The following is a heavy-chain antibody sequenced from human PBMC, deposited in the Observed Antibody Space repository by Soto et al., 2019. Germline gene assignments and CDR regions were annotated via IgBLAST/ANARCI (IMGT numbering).Heavy chain of an antibody. CDR1: GFTFRSSW. J-gene: IGHJ6*02. CDR3: VKPPVITASYYYYDMDV. CDR2: IKEDGSEK. V-gene: IGHV3-7*03. Sequence: EVKLVEVGGGLVQPGGSLRLSCAASGFTFRSSWMSWVRQVPGKGLEWVANIKEDGSEKYYVDSVKGRFTISRDNSKNTVFLQMNSLRDEDTAVYYCVKPPVITASYYYYDMDVWGQGTTVTVSS. D-gene: IGHD4-4*01.